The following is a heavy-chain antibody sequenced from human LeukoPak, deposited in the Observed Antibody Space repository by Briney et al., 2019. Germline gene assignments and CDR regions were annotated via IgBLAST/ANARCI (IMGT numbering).Heavy chain of an antibody. J-gene: IGHJ4*02. CDR3: ARDGAFYCSSTSCYSDY. CDR1: GFTFDDYG. Sequence: GRSLRPSCAASGFTFDDYGMTWVAQAAGKGLEGVSGINWNGGSTGYADSVKGRFTISRDNAKNSLYLQMNSLRAEDTALYYCARDGAFYCSSTSCYSDYWGQGTLVTVSS. V-gene: IGHV3-20*04. D-gene: IGHD2-2*02. CDR2: INWNGGST.